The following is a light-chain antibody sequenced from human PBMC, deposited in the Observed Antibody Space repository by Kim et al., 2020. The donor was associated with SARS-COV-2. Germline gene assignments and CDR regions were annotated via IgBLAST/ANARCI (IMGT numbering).Light chain of an antibody. Sequence: GDRVTITLRARQGISIALAWDQQKTGKAPKLPIYDASSVESVVPSRFSGSGAGTDFSLTISSLQPEVFATYNCQQFNNDTRTFGGGTTVDIK. V-gene: IGKV1D-13*01. CDR1: QGISIA. CDR3: QQFNNDTRT. J-gene: IGKJ4*01. CDR2: DAS.